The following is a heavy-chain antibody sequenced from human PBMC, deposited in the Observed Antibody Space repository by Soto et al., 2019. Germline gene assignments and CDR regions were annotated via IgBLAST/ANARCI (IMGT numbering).Heavy chain of an antibody. Sequence: QVQLVESGGGVVQPGKSLRLSCAASGFTFSSYGMNWVRQAPGKGLEWVAVIWYDGGNKYYADSVKGRFTISRAQSNNTVDLQMNSLRVEYTAVYYCARDALVGATKGGSSWFASWGQGTLVSVAS. D-gene: IGHD1-26*01. J-gene: IGHJ5*01. CDR3: ARDALVGATKGGSSWFAS. CDR1: GFTFSSYG. CDR2: IWYDGGNK. V-gene: IGHV3-33*01.